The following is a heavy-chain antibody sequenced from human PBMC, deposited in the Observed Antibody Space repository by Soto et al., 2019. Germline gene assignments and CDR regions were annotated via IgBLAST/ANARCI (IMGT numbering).Heavy chain of an antibody. Sequence: ASVKVSCKASGGTFSSYTISWVRQAPGQGLEWMGRIIPILGIANYAQKFQGRVTITADKSTSTAYMELSSLRSEDTAVYYCARASDSSGWSEIDYWGQGTLDTVSS. CDR1: GGTFSSYT. CDR2: IIPILGIA. J-gene: IGHJ4*02. CDR3: ARASDSSGWSEIDY. V-gene: IGHV1-69*02. D-gene: IGHD6-19*01.